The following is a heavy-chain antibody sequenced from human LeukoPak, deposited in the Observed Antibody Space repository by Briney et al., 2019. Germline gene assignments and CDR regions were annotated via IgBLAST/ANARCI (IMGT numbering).Heavy chain of an antibody. CDR2: ISSNGGST. J-gene: IGHJ4*02. D-gene: IGHD6-19*01. CDR1: GFTFSSYA. Sequence: GGSLGLSCAASGFTFSSYAMHWVRQAPGKGLEYVSAISSNGGSTYYANSVKGRFTISRDNSKNTLYLQMGSLRAEDMAVYYCARGFSSNPDYWGQGTLVTVSS. V-gene: IGHV3-64*01. CDR3: ARGFSSNPDY.